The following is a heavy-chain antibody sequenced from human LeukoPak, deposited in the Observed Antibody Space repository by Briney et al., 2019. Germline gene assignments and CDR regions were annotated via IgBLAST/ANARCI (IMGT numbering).Heavy chain of an antibody. CDR3: ARDNIEYSSSSGIDY. J-gene: IGHJ4*02. CDR2: IYYSGTT. D-gene: IGHD6-6*01. CDR1: GGSTSSDGYY. V-gene: IGHV4-31*03. Sequence: SETLSLTCTVSGGSTSSDGYYWSWIRQHPGKGLEWIGYIYYSGTTYCIPSLKGRVTISVDTSKNQFFLKLSSVTAADTAVYYCARDNIEYSSSSGIDYWGQGTLVTVSS.